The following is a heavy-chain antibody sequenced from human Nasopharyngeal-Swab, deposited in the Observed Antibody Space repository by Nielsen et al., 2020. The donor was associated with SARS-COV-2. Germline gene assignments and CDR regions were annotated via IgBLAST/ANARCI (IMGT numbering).Heavy chain of an antibody. D-gene: IGHD2-15*01. CDR3: ALGVVAPTRY. Sequence: SETLSLTCAVSGDSISSSNWWSWVRQPPGKGLEWIGEIYHSGSTNFNPSLKSRVTIPVDKSKNQFSLKLTSVTAADTAVYYCALGVVAPTRYWGQGTLVTVSS. J-gene: IGHJ4*02. CDR2: IYHSGST. CDR1: GDSISSSNW. V-gene: IGHV4-4*02.